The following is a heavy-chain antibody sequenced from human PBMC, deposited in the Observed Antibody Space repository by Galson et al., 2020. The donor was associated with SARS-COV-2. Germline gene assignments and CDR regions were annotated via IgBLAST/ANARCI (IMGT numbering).Heavy chain of an antibody. Sequence: ETSETLSLTCTVSGGSISSYYWSWIRQPAGKGLEWIGRIYTSGSTNYNPSLKSRVTMSVDTSKNQFSLKLSPVTAADTAVYYCARVALGYCSGGSCYSGFDPWGQGTLVTVSS. CDR3: ARVALGYCSGGSCYSGFDP. CDR2: IYTSGST. D-gene: IGHD2-15*01. V-gene: IGHV4-4*07. J-gene: IGHJ5*02. CDR1: GGSISSYY.